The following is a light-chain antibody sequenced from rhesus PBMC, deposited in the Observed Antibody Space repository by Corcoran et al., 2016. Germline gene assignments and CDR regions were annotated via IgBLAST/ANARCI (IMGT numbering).Light chain of an antibody. J-gene: IGKJ3*01. V-gene: IGKV1-21*01. CDR1: QGISRW. CDR3: QQYNSAPFT. Sequence: DIQMTQSPSSLSASVGDRVTITCRASQGISRWFAWYQQKPGKAPKLLIFKASSLQSGGPSSFCGSGSGTDFTLTISSLQPEDFATYYCQQYNSAPFTFGPGTKLDIK. CDR2: KAS.